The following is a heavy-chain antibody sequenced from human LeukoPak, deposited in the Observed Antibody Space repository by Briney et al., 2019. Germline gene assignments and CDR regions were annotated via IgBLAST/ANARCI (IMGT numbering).Heavy chain of an antibody. CDR3: ARRLGDHTFRSWYY. J-gene: IGHJ4*02. Sequence: SETLSLTCTVSGASISSTSYYWGWIRQPPGKGLEWIGSTYYRGTTYYNPSLKSRVTISVDTSKNQFSLKLSSVTAADTAVYYCARRLGDHTFRSWYYWGQGTLVTVSS. CDR1: GASISSTSYY. V-gene: IGHV4-39*01. CDR2: TYYRGTT. D-gene: IGHD3-10*01.